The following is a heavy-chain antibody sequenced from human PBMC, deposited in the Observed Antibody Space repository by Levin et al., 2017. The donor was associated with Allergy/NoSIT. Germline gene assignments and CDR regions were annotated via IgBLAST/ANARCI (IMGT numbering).Heavy chain of an antibody. V-gene: IGHV4-30-2*01. CDR1: GGSISSGGYS. CDR2: IYHSGST. D-gene: IGHD3-3*01. J-gene: IGHJ5*02. Sequence: SETLSLTCAVSGGSISSGGYSWSWIRQPPGKGLEWIGYIYHSGSTYYNPSLKSRVTISVDRSKNQFSLKLSSVTAADTAVYYCARGHPRTIFGVVTENWFDPWGQGTLVTVSS. CDR3: ARGHPRTIFGVVTENWFDP.